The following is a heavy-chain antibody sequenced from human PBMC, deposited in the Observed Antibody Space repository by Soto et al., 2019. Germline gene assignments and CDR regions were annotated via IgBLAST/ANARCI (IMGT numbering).Heavy chain of an antibody. D-gene: IGHD5-12*01. CDR2: IYYSGST. Sequence: SETLSLTCSVSGGSISSGGYYWSWIRQHPGKGLEWIGYIYYSGSTYYNPSLKSRVTISVDTSKNQFSLKLSSVTAADTAVYYCARCRVATTYYYGMDVWGQGTTVTVSS. CDR3: ARCRVATTYYYGMDV. J-gene: IGHJ6*02. V-gene: IGHV4-31*03. CDR1: GGSISSGGYY.